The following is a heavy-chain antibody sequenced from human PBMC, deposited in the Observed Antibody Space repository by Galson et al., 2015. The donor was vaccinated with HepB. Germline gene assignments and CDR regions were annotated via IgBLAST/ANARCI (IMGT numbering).Heavy chain of an antibody. CDR2: IRRKDRHYAT. CDR3: TRQGDTIDY. J-gene: IGHJ4*02. CDR1: GFLFSDSD. D-gene: IGHD3-16*01. Sequence: SLRLSCAASGFLFSDSDIHWIRQASGNGREWVGPIRRKDRHYATAYAEPVEGRFTISRDESMNTAYLQMNSLKTADTAVYYCTRQGDTIDYWGQGTRGTVSS. V-gene: IGHV3-73*01.